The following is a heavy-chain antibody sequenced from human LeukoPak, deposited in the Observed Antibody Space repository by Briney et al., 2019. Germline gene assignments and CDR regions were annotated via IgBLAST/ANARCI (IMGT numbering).Heavy chain of an antibody. Sequence: ASVKVSCKASGYTFTSYDINWVRQATGQGLEWMGWMNPNSGNTGYAQKLQGRVTMTTDTSTSTAYMELRSLRSDDTAVYYCARGGRIVGATGFDYWGQGTLVTVSS. CDR3: ARGGRIVGATGFDY. CDR2: MNPNSGNT. D-gene: IGHD1-26*01. J-gene: IGHJ4*02. CDR1: GYTFTSYD. V-gene: IGHV1-8*01.